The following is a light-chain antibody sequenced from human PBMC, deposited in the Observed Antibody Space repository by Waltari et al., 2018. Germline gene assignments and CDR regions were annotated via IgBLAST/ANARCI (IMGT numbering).Light chain of an antibody. J-gene: IGLJ1*01. CDR3: SSYTATRHYV. CDR1: SSDVGGYNF. CDR2: DVT. V-gene: IGLV2-14*03. Sequence: QSALPQPASVSGPPGQSITISCTGTSSDVGGYNFVSWYQQYPGKAPQLVIYDVTAPPSGASDRFSGSKSGNTASLVISGLQPEDEADYYCSSYTATRHYVFGTGTKVTVL.